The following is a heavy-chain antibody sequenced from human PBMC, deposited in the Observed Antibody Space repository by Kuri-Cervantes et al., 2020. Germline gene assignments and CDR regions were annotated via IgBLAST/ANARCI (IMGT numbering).Heavy chain of an antibody. CDR1: GYTFTSYA. Sequence: ASVKVSCKASGYTFTSYAMHWVRQAPGQRLEWMGWINAGNGNTKYSQKFQGRVTITRDTSASTVYMELSSLRSEDTAVYYCARDTVTTYTDYYYYYGMDVWGQGTTVTVSS. D-gene: IGHD4-17*01. J-gene: IGHJ6*02. CDR3: ARDTVTTYTDYYYYYGMDV. CDR2: INAGNGNT. V-gene: IGHV1-3*01.